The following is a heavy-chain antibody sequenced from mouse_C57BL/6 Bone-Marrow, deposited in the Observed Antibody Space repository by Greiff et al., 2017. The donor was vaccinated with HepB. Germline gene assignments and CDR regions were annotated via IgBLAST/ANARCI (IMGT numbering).Heavy chain of an antibody. CDR2: INYDGSST. Sequence: EVKLVESEGGLVQPGSSMKLSCTASGFTFSDYYMAWVRQVPEKGLEWVANINYDGSSTYYLDSLKSRFIISRDNAKNILHLQMSSLKSEDTATYYCARDRYYAMDYWGQGTSVTVSS. CDR3: ARDRYYAMDY. J-gene: IGHJ4*01. CDR1: GFTFSDYY. V-gene: IGHV5-16*01.